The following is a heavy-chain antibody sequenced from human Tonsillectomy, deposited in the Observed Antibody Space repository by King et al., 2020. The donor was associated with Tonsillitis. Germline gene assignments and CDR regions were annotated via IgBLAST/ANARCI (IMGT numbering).Heavy chain of an antibody. CDR2: ISFDGSIE. D-gene: IGHD6-13*01. CDR1: GFIFNRYA. Sequence: VQLVESGGGVVQPGRSLRLSCAASGFIFNRYAMHWVRQAPGKGLEWVAVISFDGSIEYYGDSVKGRFTISRDNSKNTPYLQMNSLRTEDTAVYYCEREVSSSYYFDYWGQGTLVIVSS. J-gene: IGHJ4*02. V-gene: IGHV3-30-3*01. CDR3: EREVSSSYYFDY.